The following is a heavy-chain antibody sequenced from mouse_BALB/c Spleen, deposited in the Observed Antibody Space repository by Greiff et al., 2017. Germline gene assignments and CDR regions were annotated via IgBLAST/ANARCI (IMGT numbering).Heavy chain of an antibody. J-gene: IGHJ2*01. CDR2: ISYSGST. CDR1: GDTITSGY. V-gene: IGHV3-8*02. Sequence: EVHLVESGPSLVKPSQSLSLTCSVSGDTITSGYWNWIRKFPGNKLEYMGYISYSGSTYYNPSLIRRISITRDTSKNQYYLQLISVTTEDTATYYCARWGLLPYFDDWGQGTTVTVSS. CDR3: ARWGLLPYFDD. D-gene: IGHD2-3*01.